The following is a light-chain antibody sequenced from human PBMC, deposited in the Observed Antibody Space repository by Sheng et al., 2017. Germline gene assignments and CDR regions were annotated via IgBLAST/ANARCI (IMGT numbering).Light chain of an antibody. Sequence: EIVMTQSPGTLSASPGERATLSCRAGQSVSRNLAWYQQKPGQAPRLLIYGASSRATGIPDFTLTISRLEPEDFAVYYCQQYQYTFGQGTKLEI. CDR1: QSVSRN. V-gene: IGKV3-20*01. CDR2: GAS. J-gene: IGKJ2*01. CDR3: QQYQYT.